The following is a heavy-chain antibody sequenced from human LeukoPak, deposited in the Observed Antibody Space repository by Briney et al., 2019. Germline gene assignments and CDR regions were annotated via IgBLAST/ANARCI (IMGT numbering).Heavy chain of an antibody. D-gene: IGHD2-15*01. V-gene: IGHV4-38-2*02. CDR3: ARMIPATPDYFDC. CDR1: GYSISSGYY. CDR2: GDYSGGT. J-gene: IGHJ4*02. Sequence: SETLSLTCSVSGYSISSGYYWAWIRQPPGKGLEWIASGDYSGGTYYNPSLESRVAISADMSKNQFSLKLTSVTGADTAVYYCARMIPATPDYFDCWGQGTLITVSS.